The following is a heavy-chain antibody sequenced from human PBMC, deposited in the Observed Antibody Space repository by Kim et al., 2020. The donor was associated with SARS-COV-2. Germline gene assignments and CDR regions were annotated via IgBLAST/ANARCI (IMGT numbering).Heavy chain of an antibody. V-gene: IGHV4-59*13. Sequence: SETLSLTCTVSGGSISSYYWSWIRQPPGKGLEWIGYIYYSGSTNYNPSLTSRVTISVDTSKNQFSLKLSSVTAADAAVYYCARDERDSRGGANWFDPWGQGTLVTVSS. J-gene: IGHJ5*02. CDR1: GGSISSYY. CDR3: ARDERDSRGGANWFDP. D-gene: IGHD6-13*01. CDR2: IYYSGST.